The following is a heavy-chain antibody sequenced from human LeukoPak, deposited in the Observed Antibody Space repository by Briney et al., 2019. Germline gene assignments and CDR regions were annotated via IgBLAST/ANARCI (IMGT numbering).Heavy chain of an antibody. CDR3: ARVGIVGATGDAFDI. D-gene: IGHD1-26*01. J-gene: IGHJ3*02. CDR1: GFTFSTYC. CDR2: ISRSSTYI. Sequence: PGGSLRLSCVASGFTFSTYCMNWVRQAAGNGLEWVSSISRSSTYIFYPDSVKGRFTSSRDNAKNSLYLQMNSLRAEDTAVYYCARVGIVGATGDAFDIWGQGTMVTVSS. V-gene: IGHV3-21*01.